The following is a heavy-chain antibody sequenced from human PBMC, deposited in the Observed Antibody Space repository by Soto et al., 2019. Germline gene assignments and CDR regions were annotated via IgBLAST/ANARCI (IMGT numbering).Heavy chain of an antibody. D-gene: IGHD5-12*01. CDR2: IYYSGST. CDR3: ARQSKSGYALSYFDY. J-gene: IGHJ4*02. V-gene: IGHV4-39*01. CDR1: GGSISSSSYY. Sequence: PSETLSLTCTVSGGSISSSSYYWGWIRQPPGKGLEWIGSIYYSGSTYYNPSLKSRITISVDTSKNQFSLKLSSVTAADTAVYYCARQSKSGYALSYFDYWGQGTLVTVSS.